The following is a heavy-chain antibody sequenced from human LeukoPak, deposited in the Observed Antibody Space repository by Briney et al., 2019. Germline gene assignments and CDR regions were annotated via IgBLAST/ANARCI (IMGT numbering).Heavy chain of an antibody. CDR2: ISGYNGNT. CDR3: ARDLGYCSGGSCYSGGDAFDI. Sequence: ASVKVSCKASGYTFTSYGISWVREAPGQGLEWMGWISGYNGNTNYAQKLQGRVTMTTDTSTSTAYMELSSLRSEDTAVYYCARDLGYCSGGSCYSGGDAFDIWGQGTMVTVSS. J-gene: IGHJ3*02. V-gene: IGHV1-18*01. CDR1: GYTFTSYG. D-gene: IGHD2-15*01.